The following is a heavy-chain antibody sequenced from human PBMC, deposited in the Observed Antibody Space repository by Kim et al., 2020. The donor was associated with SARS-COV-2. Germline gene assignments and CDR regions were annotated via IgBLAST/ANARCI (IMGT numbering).Heavy chain of an antibody. CDR1: GFTFSSYA. J-gene: IGHJ4*01. CDR2: ISYDGSNK. CDR3: ASHRETYSYGLYFDY. V-gene: IGHV3-30*04. D-gene: IGHD5-18*01. Sequence: GGSLRLSCAASGFTFSSYAMHWVRQAPGKGLEWVAVISYDGSNKYYADSVKGRFTISRDNSKNTLYLQMNSLRAEDTAVYYCASHRETYSYGLYFDYWG.